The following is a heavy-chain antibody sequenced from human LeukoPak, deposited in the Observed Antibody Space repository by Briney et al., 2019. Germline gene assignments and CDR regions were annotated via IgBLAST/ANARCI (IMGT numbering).Heavy chain of an antibody. D-gene: IGHD3-3*01. J-gene: IGHJ4*02. CDR3: ARDAYDFWCGERDY. CDR2: INHSGST. V-gene: IGHV4-34*01. Sequence: SETLSLTCAVYGGSFSGYYWSWIRQPPGKGLEWIGEINHSGSTNYNPSLKSRVTISVDTSKNQFSLKLSSVTAADTAVYYCARDAYDFWCGERDYWGQGTLVTVSS. CDR1: GGSFSGYY.